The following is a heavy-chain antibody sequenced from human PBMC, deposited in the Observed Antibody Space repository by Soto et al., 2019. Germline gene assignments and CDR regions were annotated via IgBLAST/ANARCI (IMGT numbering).Heavy chain of an antibody. Sequence: EVHLLESGGGLVQPGGSLRLSCAASGFTFSNYAMGWVRQAPGKGLEWVSAITGSGTTTYYADSVKGRFTISRDNSRNTLSLQINTLRAEDTALYYCAKVALPAATRYYFGNWGQGTLVTVSS. V-gene: IGHV3-23*01. D-gene: IGHD2-2*01. CDR1: GFTFSNYA. CDR3: AKVALPAATRYYFGN. J-gene: IGHJ4*02. CDR2: ITGSGTTT.